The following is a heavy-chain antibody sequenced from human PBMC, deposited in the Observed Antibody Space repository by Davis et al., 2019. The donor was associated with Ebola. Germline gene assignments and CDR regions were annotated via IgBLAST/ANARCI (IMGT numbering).Heavy chain of an antibody. CDR3: AKGVVPAAALYYYGMDV. CDR2: LYSGGSL. J-gene: IGHJ6*02. V-gene: IGHV3-66*01. CDR1: GFTVSSAW. D-gene: IGHD2-2*01. Sequence: LSLTCAASGFTVSSAWINWVRQAPGKGLEWVSALYSGGSLYYADSVKGRFTISRDNSKNTLYLQMNSLRAEDTAVYYCAKGVVPAAALYYYGMDVWGQGTTVTVSS.